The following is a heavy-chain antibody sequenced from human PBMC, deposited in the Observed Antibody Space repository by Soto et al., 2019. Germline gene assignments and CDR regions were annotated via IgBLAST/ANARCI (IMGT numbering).Heavy chain of an antibody. CDR1: GGSISSGDYY. D-gene: IGHD3-22*01. Sequence: QVQLQESGPGLVKPSQTLSLTCTVSGGSISSGDYYWSWIRQPPGKGLEWIGYIYYSGSTYYHPSIKSRVTISVDKSKNQFSLKLGSVTAADTAVYYCARVRGGSSGYYYRLFDYWGQGTLVTVSS. CDR3: ARVRGGSSGYYYRLFDY. V-gene: IGHV4-30-4*01. J-gene: IGHJ4*02. CDR2: IYYSGST.